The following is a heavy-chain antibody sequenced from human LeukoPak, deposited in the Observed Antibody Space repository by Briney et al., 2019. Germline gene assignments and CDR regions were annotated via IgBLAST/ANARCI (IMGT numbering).Heavy chain of an antibody. V-gene: IGHV3-23*01. CDR3: AKDVRYDSSGIFGY. Sequence: GGSLRLSCAASGFTFSGYAMSWVRQAPGKGLEWASSVSGCGGSTHYADSVKGRFTISRDNSKNTLYLQMNSLRAEDTAVYFCAKDVRYDSSGIFGYWGQGTLVTVSS. CDR2: VSGCGGST. J-gene: IGHJ4*02. CDR1: GFTFSGYA. D-gene: IGHD3-22*01.